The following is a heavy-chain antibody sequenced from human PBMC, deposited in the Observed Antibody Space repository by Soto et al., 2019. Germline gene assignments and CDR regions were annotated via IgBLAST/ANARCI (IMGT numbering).Heavy chain of an antibody. J-gene: IGHJ6*02. CDR2: ISGSGSST. Sequence: EVQLLESGGGLVQPGGSLRLSCAASGFTFTNYAMSWVGQAPGKGLEWVSAISGSGSSTYYADSVKGRFTISRDNSENTLFLQMNSLRAEDTAVYYCAYFTALNYYYGMDVWGQGTTVTVSS. D-gene: IGHD1-26*01. CDR1: GFTFTNYA. V-gene: IGHV3-23*01. CDR3: AYFTALNYYYGMDV.